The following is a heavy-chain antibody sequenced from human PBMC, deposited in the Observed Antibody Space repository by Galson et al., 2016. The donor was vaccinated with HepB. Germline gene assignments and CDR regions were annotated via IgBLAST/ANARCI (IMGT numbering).Heavy chain of an antibody. D-gene: IGHD3-10*02. Sequence: SVKVSCKGSGYSFNSYGISWVRQAPGQGLEWMGWISAYNGNTNYAQKFQGRVTMTTDTSTNTAYLELRSLRSDDTAVYFCARDGYLSSTAEFEHWGQGILVTVSS. CDR3: ARDGYLSSTAEFEH. CDR1: GYSFNSYG. V-gene: IGHV1-18*01. J-gene: IGHJ1*01. CDR2: ISAYNGNT.